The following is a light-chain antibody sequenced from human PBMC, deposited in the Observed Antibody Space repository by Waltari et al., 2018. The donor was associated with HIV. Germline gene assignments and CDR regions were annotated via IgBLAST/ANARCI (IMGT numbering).Light chain of an antibody. V-gene: IGKV3-15*01. Sequence: ELVMTQSPATRSVSPGERATPSCRASQSVSSNLAWYQQKPGQAPRLLIYGASTRATGIPARFSGSGSGTEFTLTISSLQSEDFAVYYCQQSNNWPPLTFGGGTKVEIK. CDR2: GAS. J-gene: IGKJ4*01. CDR1: QSVSSN. CDR3: QQSNNWPPLT.